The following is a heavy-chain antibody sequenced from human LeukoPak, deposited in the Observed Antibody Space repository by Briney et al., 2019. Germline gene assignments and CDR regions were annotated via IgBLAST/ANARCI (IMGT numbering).Heavy chain of an antibody. J-gene: IGHJ4*02. CDR3: ARCGFGELLFDY. V-gene: IGHV3-7*03. CDR1: GFTFSSYW. Sequence: GGSLRLSCAASGFTFSSYWMSWVRQAPGKGVERVADIKQDGSEKYYVDSVKGRLTISRDNATNSLYLQMNSLRAEDTAVYYCARCGFGELLFDYWGQGTLVTVSS. CDR2: IKQDGSEK. D-gene: IGHD3-10*01.